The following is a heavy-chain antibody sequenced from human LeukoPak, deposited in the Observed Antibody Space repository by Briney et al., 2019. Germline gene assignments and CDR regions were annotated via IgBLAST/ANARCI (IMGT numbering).Heavy chain of an antibody. J-gene: IGHJ4*02. CDR3: ARYGYGGKSGLYFDY. Sequence: GGSLRLSCAASGFTFSDYYMSWIRQAPGKGLEGVSYIISSGSTIYYADSVQGRFNISRDNAQKSLYLQMNSLRAEDKAVYYCARYGYGGKSGLYFDYWAREPWSPSPQ. V-gene: IGHV3-11*01. CDR1: GFTFSDYY. D-gene: IGHD4-23*01. CDR2: IISSGSTI.